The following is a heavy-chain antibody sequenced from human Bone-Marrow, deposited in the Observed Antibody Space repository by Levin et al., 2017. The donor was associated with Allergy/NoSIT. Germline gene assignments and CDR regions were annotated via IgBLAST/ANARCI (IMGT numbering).Heavy chain of an antibody. J-gene: IGHJ4*02. CDR3: TRGGKSSSWPREGFDS. CDR2: FYYSGST. Sequence: RSSETLSLTCNVSGDSVISTNSYWSWFRQPPGKGLEWIGFFYYSGSTNYNPSLKSRVTISADTSKNQISLNLRFVTAADTAFYYCTRGGKSSSWPREGFDSWGQGTLVTVSS. CDR1: GDSVISTNSY. D-gene: IGHD6-13*01. V-gene: IGHV4-61*01.